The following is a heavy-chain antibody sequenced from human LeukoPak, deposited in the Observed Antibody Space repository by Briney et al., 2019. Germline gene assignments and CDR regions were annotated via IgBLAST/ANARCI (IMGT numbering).Heavy chain of an antibody. CDR3: ARVGDLNFYDF. Sequence: GGSLRLSCAASGCTFSSYEMHWVRQIPGKGLEYVSALNDDGDRTYYADSVKARSTISRDNSKNTLFLQMGSLRAEDMAVYYCARVGDLNFYDFWGQGTLVTVSS. D-gene: IGHD1-20*01. V-gene: IGHV3-64*02. J-gene: IGHJ4*02. CDR2: LNDDGDRT. CDR1: GCTFSSYE.